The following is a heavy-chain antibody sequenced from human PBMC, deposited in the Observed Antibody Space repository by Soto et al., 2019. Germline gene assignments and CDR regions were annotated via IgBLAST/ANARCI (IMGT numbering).Heavy chain of an antibody. CDR3: ARTAVATHWYFDL. CDR2: IYYVGST. CDR1: NGSISSRYY. Sequence: LQLQESGPGLVKPSETLSLTCTVSNGSISSRYYWGWLRQTPGKGLEWIASIYYVGSTYYSPSLESRVTISVDTSNNHFSLRLNSVTAADTAVYYCARTAVATHWYFDLWGRGTLVT. D-gene: IGHD6-19*01. J-gene: IGHJ2*01. V-gene: IGHV4-39*01.